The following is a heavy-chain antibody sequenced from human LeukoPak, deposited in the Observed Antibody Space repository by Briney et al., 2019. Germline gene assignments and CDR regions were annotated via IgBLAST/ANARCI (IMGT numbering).Heavy chain of an antibody. V-gene: IGHV4-59*01. CDR2: FYYGGNT. D-gene: IGHD2-15*01. Sequence: SETLSLTCTVSGGSLSIYYWSWIRQPPGKGLEWVGFFYYGGNTYYNSSLKSRVTISVDMSKSQFSLKLSSVTAADTAVYYCTRVVGSNWFDPWGQGTLVTVSS. CDR1: GGSLSIYY. CDR3: TRVVGSNWFDP. J-gene: IGHJ5*02.